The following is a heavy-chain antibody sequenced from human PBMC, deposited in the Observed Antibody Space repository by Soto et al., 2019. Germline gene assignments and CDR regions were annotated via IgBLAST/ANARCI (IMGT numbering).Heavy chain of an antibody. D-gene: IGHD5-12*01. J-gene: IGHJ6*03. CDR3: AREGIVATNYYYYYMDV. Sequence: SETLSLTCTDSGGSISSYSWTWIRQPPGKGLKWIGNSYYSGNTKYLRSHQIRDNISVDTSKNKFTLTLSSVTDEDTAVNYCAREGIVATNYYYYYMDVLGKGTMVTVS. CDR1: GGSISSYS. CDR2: SYYSGNT. V-gene: IGHV4-59*01.